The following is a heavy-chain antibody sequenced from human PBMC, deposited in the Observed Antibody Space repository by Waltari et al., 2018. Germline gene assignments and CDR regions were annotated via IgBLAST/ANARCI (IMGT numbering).Heavy chain of an antibody. V-gene: IGHV3-7*01. J-gene: IGHJ4*02. CDR3: ARVPLPWYLDY. Sequence: VQVVESGGGLVQPGGSLGPSGPAPGSASRHYWMTWVRRAPGKGLEWVAKINQDGNGLHYVDSVRGRFTISRDNAKNSMFLQMNSLRAEDTAVYYCARVPLPWYLDYWGQGTLVTVSS. CDR1: GSASRHYW. CDR2: INQDGNGL.